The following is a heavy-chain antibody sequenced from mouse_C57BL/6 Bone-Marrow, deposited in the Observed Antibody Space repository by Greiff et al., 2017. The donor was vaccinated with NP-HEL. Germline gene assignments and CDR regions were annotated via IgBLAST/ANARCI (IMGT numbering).Heavy chain of an antibody. V-gene: IGHV1-82*01. CDR1: GYAFSSSW. CDR2: IYPGDGDT. CDR3: ARGGYDRVSFAY. Sequence: VMLVESGPELVKPGASVKISCKASGYAFSSSWMNWVKQRPGKGLEWIGRIYPGDGDTNYNGKFKGKATLTADKSSSTAYMQLSSLTSEDSAVYFCARGGYDRVSFAYWGQGTLVTVSA. J-gene: IGHJ3*01. D-gene: IGHD2-2*01.